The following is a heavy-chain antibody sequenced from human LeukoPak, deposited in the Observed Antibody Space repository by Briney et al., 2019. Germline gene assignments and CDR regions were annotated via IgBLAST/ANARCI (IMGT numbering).Heavy chain of an antibody. CDR3: AIFDYDFWSGYPY. J-gene: IGHJ4*02. D-gene: IGHD3-3*01. CDR2: INHSGST. V-gene: IGHV4-34*08. CDR1: GFTFSSYA. Sequence: PGGSLRLSCAASGFTFSSYAMHWIRQPPGKGLEWIGEINHSGSTNYNPSLKSRVTISVDTSKNQFSLKLSSVTAADTAVYYCAIFDYDFWSGYPYWGQGTLVTVSS.